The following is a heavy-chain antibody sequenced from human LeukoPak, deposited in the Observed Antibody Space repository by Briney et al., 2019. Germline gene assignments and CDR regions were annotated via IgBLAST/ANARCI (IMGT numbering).Heavy chain of an antibody. CDR1: GFTFSDYY. D-gene: IGHD6-6*01. CDR3: ARSAARLRYYYAMDV. J-gene: IGHJ6*02. CDR2: IYSGDSGVST. V-gene: IGHV3-53*04. Sequence: PGGSLRLSCAASGFTFSDYYMNWIRQAPGKGPEWVSVIYSGDSGVSTYYADSVKGRFTISRHNSKNTLYLQMSSLRAEDTAVYFCARSAARLRYYYAMDVWGQGTTVTVCS.